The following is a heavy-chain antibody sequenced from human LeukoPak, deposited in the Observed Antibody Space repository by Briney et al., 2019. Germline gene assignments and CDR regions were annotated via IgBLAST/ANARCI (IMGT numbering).Heavy chain of an antibody. D-gene: IGHD3-22*01. CDR2: IYYSGST. CDR3: ARQGRISMIVVLIEDAFDI. Sequence: LRLSCAASGFTFSSCAMSWVRQAPGKGLEWIGSIYYSGSTYYNPSLKSRVTISVDTSKNQFSLKLGSVTAADTAVYYCARQGRISMIVVLIEDAFDIWGQGTMVTVSS. J-gene: IGHJ3*02. CDR1: GFTFSSCA. V-gene: IGHV4-30-2*03.